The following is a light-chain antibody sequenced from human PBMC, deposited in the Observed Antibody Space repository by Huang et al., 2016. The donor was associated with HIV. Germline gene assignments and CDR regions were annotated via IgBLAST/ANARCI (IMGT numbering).Light chain of an antibody. CDR1: QSIGSS. CDR3: HQSGGLPFT. CDR2: YAS. V-gene: IGKV6-21*01. J-gene: IGKJ4*01. Sequence: EIVLTQSPAFQSVTPGEKVTITCRASQSIGSSLHWYQQKPDQSPELLIKYASQSFSGVPSRFSGSGSGTDFTLIISGLEVEDAATYYCHQSGGLPFTFGGGTKVEIK.